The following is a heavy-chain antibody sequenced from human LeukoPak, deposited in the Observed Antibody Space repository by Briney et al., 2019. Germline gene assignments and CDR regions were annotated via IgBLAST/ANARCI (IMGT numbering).Heavy chain of an antibody. Sequence: GGSLRLSCAASGFAFSNYAMHWVRQPPGKGLEWVAVISNDGFNAYYADSVKGRFTMSRDNSKNTLYLQLSSLRRDDTAVCFCAREMLGALRDYWGQGTLVTVSS. V-gene: IGHV3-30*04. CDR1: GFAFSNYA. D-gene: IGHD1-26*01. CDR2: ISNDGFNA. CDR3: AREMLGALRDY. J-gene: IGHJ4*02.